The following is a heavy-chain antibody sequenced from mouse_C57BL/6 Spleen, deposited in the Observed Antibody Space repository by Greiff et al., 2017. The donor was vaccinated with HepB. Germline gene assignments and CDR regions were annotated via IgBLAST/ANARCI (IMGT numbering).Heavy chain of an antibody. CDR1: GYTFTSYW. CDR2: IYPGSGST. D-gene: IGHD2-4*01. CDR3: AGGLYYDYDYAMDY. V-gene: IGHV1-55*01. J-gene: IGHJ4*01. Sequence: QVQLQQSGAELVKPGASVKMSCKASGYTFTSYWITWVKQRPGQGLEWIGDIYPGSGSTNYNEKFKSKATLTVDTSTSTTYMQLSSLTSEDAAVYYCAGGLYYDYDYAMDYWGQGTSVTVSS.